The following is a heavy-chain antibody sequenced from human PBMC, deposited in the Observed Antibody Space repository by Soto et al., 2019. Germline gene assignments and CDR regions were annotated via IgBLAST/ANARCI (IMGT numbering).Heavy chain of an antibody. CDR2: INTCGDKT. CDR1: GFTFSNYA. Sequence: EVQLLESGGGLVQPGGSLRLSCAASGFTFSNYAMGWVRQAPGKGLEWVSAINTCGDKTYYADSVKGRFTISRDNSKNTLYLQMHSLRGEDTATYYCAKKFYHQFESWGQGTLLTVSS. V-gene: IGHV3-23*01. D-gene: IGHD2-2*01. J-gene: IGHJ4*02. CDR3: AKKFYHQFES.